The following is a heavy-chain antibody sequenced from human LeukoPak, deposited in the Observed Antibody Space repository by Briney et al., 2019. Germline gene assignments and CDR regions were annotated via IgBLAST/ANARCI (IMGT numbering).Heavy chain of an antibody. Sequence: GRSLTLFCAASGFTFDNYAMHWVRQAPGKGLEWVSDLTWNSGSVAYADSVKGRFTISRDNAKNSLYLQMNSLRAEDTALYYCAKDIFGYSSSRAIDYWGQGTLVTVSS. V-gene: IGHV3-9*01. D-gene: IGHD6-13*01. CDR3: AKDIFGYSSSRAIDY. J-gene: IGHJ4*02. CDR1: GFTFDNYA. CDR2: LTWNSGSV.